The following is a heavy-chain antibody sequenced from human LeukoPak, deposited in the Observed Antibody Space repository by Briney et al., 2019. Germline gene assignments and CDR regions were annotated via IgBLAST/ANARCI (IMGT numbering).Heavy chain of an antibody. CDR1: GGSINSLY. Sequence: SETLSLTCTVSGGSINSLYWSWIRQPPGKGLEWIGYILHGGSTHYSPSLRSRVTMSLDTSKNQISLKLTSVTAADTAVYYCARTVMTNVGLWFDPWGQGTLVTVSS. V-gene: IGHV4-59*08. J-gene: IGHJ5*02. D-gene: IGHD2-21*02. CDR3: ARTVMTNVGLWFDP. CDR2: ILHGGST.